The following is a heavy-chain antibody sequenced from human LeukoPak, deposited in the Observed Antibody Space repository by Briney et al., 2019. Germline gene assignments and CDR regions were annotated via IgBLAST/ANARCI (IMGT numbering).Heavy chain of an antibody. D-gene: IGHD4-23*01. CDR3: VRRRYGGNSYFDY. J-gene: IGHJ4*02. V-gene: IGHV5-51*01. Sequence: PGESLKISCKGSGYSFTNYWIGWVRQMPGKGLEWMGIIYPGDSDTRYSPSFQGQVTISADKSISTAYLQWSSLTASDTAMYYCVRRRYGGNSYFDYWGQGTLVTVSS. CDR2: IYPGDSDT. CDR1: GYSFTNYW.